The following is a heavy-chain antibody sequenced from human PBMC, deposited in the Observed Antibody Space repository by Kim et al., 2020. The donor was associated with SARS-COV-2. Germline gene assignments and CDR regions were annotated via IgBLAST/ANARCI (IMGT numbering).Heavy chain of an antibody. CDR3: AILVGATYFDY. V-gene: IGHV3-30-3*01. D-gene: IGHD1-26*01. J-gene: IGHJ4*02. CDR1: GFTFSSYA. CDR2: ISYDGSNK. Sequence: GGSLRLSCAASGFTFSSYAMHWVRQAPGKGLEWVAVISYDGSNKYYADSVKGRFTISRDNSKNTLYLQMNSLRAEDTAVYYCAILVGATYFDYWGQGTLVTVSS.